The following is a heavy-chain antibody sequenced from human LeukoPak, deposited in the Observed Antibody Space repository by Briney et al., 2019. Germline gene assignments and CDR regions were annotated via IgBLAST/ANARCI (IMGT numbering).Heavy chain of an antibody. D-gene: IGHD2-15*01. CDR2: IYYSGST. CDR1: GGSISSSSYN. J-gene: IGHJ4*02. Sequence: SETLSLTCTVSGGSISSSSYNWGWIRQPPGKGLEWIGSIYYSGSTYYNPSLKSRVTISVDTSKNQFSLKLSSVTAADTAVYYCARVVSSGGIDYWGQGTLVTVSS. V-gene: IGHV4-39*01. CDR3: ARVVSSGGIDY.